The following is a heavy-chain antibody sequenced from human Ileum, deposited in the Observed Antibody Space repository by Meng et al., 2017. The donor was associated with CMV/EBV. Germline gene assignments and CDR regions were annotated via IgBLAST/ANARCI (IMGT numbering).Heavy chain of an antibody. D-gene: IGHD1-1*01. CDR2: ISSSVTYI. J-gene: IGHJ4*02. CDR3: ARVRGTERDF. V-gene: IGHV3-21*01. Sequence: GGSLRLSCAASGFAFSSYTMNWVRQAPGKGLEWVSSISSSVTYIFYADSVKGRFTISRDNAKNSLYLQMNSLRAEDTGVYYCARVRGTERDFWGQGTLVTVSS. CDR1: GFAFSSYT.